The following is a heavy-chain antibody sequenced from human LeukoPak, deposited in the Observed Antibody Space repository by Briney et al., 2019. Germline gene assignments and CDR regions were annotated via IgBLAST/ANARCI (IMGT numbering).Heavy chain of an antibody. CDR1: GGSISSGGFY. CDR2: IHYTGST. J-gene: IGHJ4*02. D-gene: IGHD3-22*01. Sequence: SQTLSLTCTVSGGSISSGGFYWNWIRQLPGKGLEWVGYIHYTGSTYYNPSLRSRVIISVDTSKNQFSLNVSSVTAADTAVYYCARYSGYYLSYFDYWGQGTLVTVSS. V-gene: IGHV4-31*03. CDR3: ARYSGYYLSYFDY.